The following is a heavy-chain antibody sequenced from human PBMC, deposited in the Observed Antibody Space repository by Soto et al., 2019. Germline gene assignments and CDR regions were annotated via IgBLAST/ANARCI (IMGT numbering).Heavy chain of an antibody. Sequence: SETLSLTCAVNGGSFREYYWSWIRQPPGKGLEWIGEINQSGTTHYNPSLKRRVNISIDTSKNQFSLNLTSVTAADTATYFCARAIITVIGGEIYYYFGMDVWGQGTTVTVLL. J-gene: IGHJ6*02. CDR2: INQSGTT. V-gene: IGHV4-34*01. CDR1: GGSFREYY. CDR3: ARAIITVIGGEIYYYFGMDV. D-gene: IGHD3-16*01.